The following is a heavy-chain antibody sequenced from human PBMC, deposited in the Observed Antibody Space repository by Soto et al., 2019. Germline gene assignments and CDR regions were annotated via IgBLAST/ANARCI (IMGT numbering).Heavy chain of an antibody. V-gene: IGHV3-33*01. D-gene: IGHD2-2*01. CDR3: ARPGREYQLLGYYYYYYMDV. CDR2: IWYDGSNK. J-gene: IGHJ6*03. Sequence: QVQLVESGGGVVQPGRSLRLSCAASGFTFSSYGMHWVRQAPGKGLEWVAVIWYDGSNKYYADSVKGRFTISRDNSKNTLYLQMNSLRAEDTAVYYGARPGREYQLLGYYYYYYMDVWGKGTTVTVAS. CDR1: GFTFSSYG.